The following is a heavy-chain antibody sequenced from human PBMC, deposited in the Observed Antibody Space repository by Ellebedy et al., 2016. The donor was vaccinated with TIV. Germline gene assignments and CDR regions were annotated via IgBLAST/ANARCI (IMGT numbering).Heavy chain of an antibody. J-gene: IGHJ4*02. V-gene: IGHV1-69*13. Sequence: ASVKVSCKASGGTFGNHPLSWVRQAPGRGLEWVGRIIPMFGVIDIAQMLQGRLSLTADESTNTAHMELSSLRPEDTAVYYCAKRRLVSMVRGDLDYWGQGTLVTVSS. D-gene: IGHD3-10*01. CDR3: AKRRLVSMVRGDLDY. CDR2: IIPMFGVI. CDR1: GGTFGNHP.